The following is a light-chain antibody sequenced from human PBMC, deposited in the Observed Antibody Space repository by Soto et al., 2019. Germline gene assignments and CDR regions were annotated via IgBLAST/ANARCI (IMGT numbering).Light chain of an antibody. V-gene: IGKV3-15*01. Sequence: EIVMTQSPATLSVSPGERATLSCRASQRVSSNLAWYQQKPGQAPRLLLYGASTRATGIPARFSGSGSGTELTLTIIRLQSEDFAIYYCQQYNNRPPLFAFGPRTKVDIQ. CDR2: GAS. CDR3: QQYNNRPPLFA. J-gene: IGKJ3*01. CDR1: QRVSSN.